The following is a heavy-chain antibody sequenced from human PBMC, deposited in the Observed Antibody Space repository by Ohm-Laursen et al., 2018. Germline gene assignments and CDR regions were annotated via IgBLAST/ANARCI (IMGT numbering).Heavy chain of an antibody. D-gene: IGHD5-18*01. J-gene: IGHJ6*02. CDR2: IYYSGST. Sequence: SETLSLTCTVSGGSISSSSYYWGWLRQPTGKGLEWIGSIYYSGSTYYNPSLKSRVTISEDTAKNQFSLKLSSVTAADTAVYYCARHHQNKDTAMVISGYYYYGMDVWGQGTTATVSS. V-gene: IGHV4-39*01. CDR3: ARHHQNKDTAMVISGYYYYGMDV. CDR1: GGSISSSSYY.